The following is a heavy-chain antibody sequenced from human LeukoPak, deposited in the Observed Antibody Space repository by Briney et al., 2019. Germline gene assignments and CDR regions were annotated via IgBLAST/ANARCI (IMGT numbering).Heavy chain of an antibody. V-gene: IGHV3-13*01. CDR2: IGTAGDT. D-gene: IGHD3-3*01. CDR1: GFTFSSYD. J-gene: IGHJ4*02. Sequence: GGSLRLSCAASGFTFSSYDMHWVRQATGKGLEWVSAIGTAGDTYYPGSVKGRFTISRENAKNSLYLQMNSLRAGDTAVYYCARGPGDFWSGYYSFDYWGQGTLVTASS. CDR3: ARGPGDFWSGYYSFDY.